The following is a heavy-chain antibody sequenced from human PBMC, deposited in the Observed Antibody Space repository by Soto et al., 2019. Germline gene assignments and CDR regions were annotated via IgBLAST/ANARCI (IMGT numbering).Heavy chain of an antibody. Sequence: GASVKVSCKASGYTFTSYGISCARQAPGQGLEWMGWISAYNGNTNYAQKLQGRVTMTTDTSTSTAYMELRSLRSDDTAVYYCAILRFLEWAQDAFDIWGQGTMVTVSS. CDR1: GYTFTSYG. CDR2: ISAYNGNT. D-gene: IGHD3-3*01. V-gene: IGHV1-18*01. J-gene: IGHJ3*02. CDR3: AILRFLEWAQDAFDI.